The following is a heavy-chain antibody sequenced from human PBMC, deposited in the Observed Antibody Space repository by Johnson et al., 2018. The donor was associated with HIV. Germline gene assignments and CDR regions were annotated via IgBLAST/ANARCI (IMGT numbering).Heavy chain of an antibody. CDR2: ISYDGSNK. Sequence: QVQLVESGGDVVQPGRSLRLSCVASGFTFSSYGMNWVRQAPGKGLEWVAVISYDGSNKYYADSVKGRFTISRDNSKNTLYLQMNSLRAEDTAVYYCASDGTWELRRHAFDIWGQGTMVTVSS. V-gene: IGHV3-30*03. CDR1: GFTFSSYG. CDR3: ASDGTWELRRHAFDI. D-gene: IGHD1-26*01. J-gene: IGHJ3*02.